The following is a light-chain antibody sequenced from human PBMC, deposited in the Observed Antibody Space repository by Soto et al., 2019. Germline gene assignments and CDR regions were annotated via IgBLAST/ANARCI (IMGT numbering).Light chain of an antibody. Sequence: QSSLTQPASVCGSPGQSITISCSGTSSDVGGYNYVSWYQHHPGKAPKLLIYEVSYRPSGVSDRFSGSKSANTASLTISGLQAEDEADYYCSSSTSGSLRVFGTGTKVTVL. CDR1: SSDVGGYNY. CDR3: SSSTSGSLRV. J-gene: IGLJ1*01. CDR2: EVS. V-gene: IGLV2-14*01.